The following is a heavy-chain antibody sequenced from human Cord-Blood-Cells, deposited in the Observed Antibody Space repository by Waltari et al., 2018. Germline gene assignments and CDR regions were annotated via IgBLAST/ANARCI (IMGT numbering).Heavy chain of an antibody. CDR1: GFSLSNARMG. J-gene: IGHJ4*02. Sequence: QVTLKESGPVLVKPTETLTLTCTVSGFSLSNARMGVSWIRQPPGKALEWLAHLFSNDEKSYSTSLKSRLTISKDTSKSQVVLTMTNMDPVDTATYYCARIGLNWGPHDSHRGADYWGQGTLVTVSS. V-gene: IGHV2-26*01. CDR2: LFSNDEK. CDR3: ARIGLNWGPHDSHRGADY. D-gene: IGHD7-27*01.